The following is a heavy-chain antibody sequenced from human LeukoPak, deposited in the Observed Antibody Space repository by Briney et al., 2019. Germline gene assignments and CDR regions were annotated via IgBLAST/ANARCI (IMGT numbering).Heavy chain of an antibody. CDR1: GFTFSSYS. V-gene: IGHV3-33*08. CDR3: ARAPLEERWLQIFDY. CDR2: IWYDGSNK. Sequence: PGGSLRLSCAASGFTFSSYSMNWVRQAPGKGLEWVAVIWYDGSNKYYADSVKGRFTISRDNSKNTLYLQMNSLRAEDTAVYYCARAPLEERWLQIFDYWGQGTLVTVSS. J-gene: IGHJ4*02. D-gene: IGHD5-24*01.